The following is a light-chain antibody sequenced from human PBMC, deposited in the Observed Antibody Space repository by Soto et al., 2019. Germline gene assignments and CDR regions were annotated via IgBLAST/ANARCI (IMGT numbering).Light chain of an antibody. J-gene: IGKJ4*01. CDR2: DAS. CDR1: QSVSSS. V-gene: IGKV3-11*01. CDR3: QRRSSWPLT. Sequence: EIVLTQSPATLSLSPGETATLSCRASQSVSSSLAWYQQKPGQTPRLLIYDASNRDTGIPARFSGSGSGTDFNLTVSSLEPEDFAVYYCQRRSSWPLTFGGGTKVEIK.